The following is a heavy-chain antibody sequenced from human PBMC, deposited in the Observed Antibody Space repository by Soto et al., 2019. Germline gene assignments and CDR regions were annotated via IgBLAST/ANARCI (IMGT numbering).Heavy chain of an antibody. Sequence: ASVKVSCKTSGYPFSSYGISWVRQAPGQGLEWMGWINPNSGGTKYPQKFQGRVTMTRDTSITTVYMSLTGLKSDDTAVYYCARDLAKGGGSAGFDYWGQGTLVTVSS. CDR2: INPNSGGT. V-gene: IGHV1-2*02. CDR3: ARDLAKGGGSAGFDY. CDR1: GYPFSSYG. D-gene: IGHD2-15*01. J-gene: IGHJ4*02.